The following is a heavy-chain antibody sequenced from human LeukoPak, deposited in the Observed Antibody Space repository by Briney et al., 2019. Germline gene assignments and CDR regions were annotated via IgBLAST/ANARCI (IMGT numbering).Heavy chain of an antibody. J-gene: IGHJ4*02. CDR3: ARTLYLHSSGWSV. Sequence: ASVKVSCRASGYTFTGYYMHWVRQAPGQGLEWMGWINPNSGGTNYAQKFQGRVTMTRDTSISTAYMELSRLRSDDTAVYYCARTLYLHSSGWSVWGQGTLVTVSS. CDR1: GYTFTGYY. CDR2: INPNSGGT. D-gene: IGHD6-19*01. V-gene: IGHV1-2*02.